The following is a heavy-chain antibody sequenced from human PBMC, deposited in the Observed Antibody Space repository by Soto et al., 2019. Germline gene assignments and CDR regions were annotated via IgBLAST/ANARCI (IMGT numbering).Heavy chain of an antibody. J-gene: IGHJ6*02. CDR1: GYTFTSYG. V-gene: IGHV1-18*01. Sequence: GASVKVSCKASGYTFTSYGISWVRQAPGQGLEWMGWISAYNGNTNYAQKLQGRVTMTTDTSTSTAYMELRSLRSDDTAVYYCARWSSSWESLIYYYYGMDVWGQGTTVTVSS. CDR3: ARWSSSWESLIYYYYGMDV. D-gene: IGHD6-13*01. CDR2: ISAYNGNT.